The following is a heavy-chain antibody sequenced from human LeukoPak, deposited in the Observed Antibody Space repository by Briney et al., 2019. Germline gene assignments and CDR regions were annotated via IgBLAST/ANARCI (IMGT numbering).Heavy chain of an antibody. V-gene: IGHV4-59*01. D-gene: IGHD3-10*01. CDR1: GGSISNYY. CDR2: IYYSGST. Sequence: KSSETLSLTCTVSGGSISNYYWSWIRQPPGKGLEWMGYIYYSGSTNYNPSLKSRVTISVDTSNNQSSLKRSTVTAADTAVYYCAREGRGESVGMDVWGEGTTVTVSS. J-gene: IGHJ6*04. CDR3: AREGRGESVGMDV.